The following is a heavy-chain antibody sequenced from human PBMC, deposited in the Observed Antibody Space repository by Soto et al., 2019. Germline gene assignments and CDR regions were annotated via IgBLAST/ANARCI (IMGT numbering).Heavy chain of an antibody. CDR1: GFTFSSYG. Sequence: GSLRLSCAASGFTFSSYGMHWVRQAPGKGLEWVAVIWYDGSNKYYADSVKGRFTISRDNSKNTLYLQMNSLRAEDTAVYYCARDGRGYSYGYDFDYWGQGTLVTVSS. CDR2: IWYDGSNK. D-gene: IGHD5-18*01. J-gene: IGHJ4*02. V-gene: IGHV3-33*01. CDR3: ARDGRGYSYGYDFDY.